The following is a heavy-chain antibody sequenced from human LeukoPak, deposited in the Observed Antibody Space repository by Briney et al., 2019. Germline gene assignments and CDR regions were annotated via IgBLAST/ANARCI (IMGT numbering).Heavy chain of an antibody. CDR3: ATQSRPTAYYDYVWGSFRSWPYYFDY. CDR1: GFTFSSYS. CDR2: ISSSSSYI. J-gene: IGHJ4*02. Sequence: GGSLRLSCAASGFTFSSYSMNWVRQAPGKGLEWVSSISSSSSYIYYADSVKGRFTISRDNAKNSLCLQMNSLRAEDTAVYYCATQSRPTAYYDYVWGSFRSWPYYFDYWGQGTLVTVSS. D-gene: IGHD3-16*02. V-gene: IGHV3-21*01.